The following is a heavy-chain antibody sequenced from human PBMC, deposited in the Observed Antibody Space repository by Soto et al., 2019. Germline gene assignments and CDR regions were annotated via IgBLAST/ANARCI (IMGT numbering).Heavy chain of an antibody. J-gene: IGHJ6*02. D-gene: IGHD2-2*02. CDR3: AREYTAWPLAYGLDV. Sequence: PGGSLRLSCVGSGFTFSNYSINWVRQAPGKGLEWVSSISSRSDIYYADSVKGRFTISRDNAKNSASLQMNSLRAEDTAVYYCAREYTAWPLAYGLDVWGQGTTVTVSS. V-gene: IGHV3-21*01. CDR1: GFTFSNYS. CDR2: ISSRSDI.